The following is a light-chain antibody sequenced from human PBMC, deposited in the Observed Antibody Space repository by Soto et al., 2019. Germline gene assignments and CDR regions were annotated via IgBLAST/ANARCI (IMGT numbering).Light chain of an antibody. V-gene: IGKV3-20*01. J-gene: IGKJ1*01. CDR3: HQYGSSPRT. Sequence: EIVLTQSPGTLSLSPGERATLSGRASQSVFRNYLAWYQQKPGQAPRLLISGASSRATGIPDRFSGSGSGTDFTLTISRLEPEDFAVYYCHQYGSSPRTFGQGTKVEIK. CDR1: QSVFRNY. CDR2: GAS.